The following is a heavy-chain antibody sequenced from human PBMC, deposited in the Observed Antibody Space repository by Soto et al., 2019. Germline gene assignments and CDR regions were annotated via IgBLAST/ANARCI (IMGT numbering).Heavy chain of an antibody. CDR2: IIPIFGTA. CDR1: GGTFSSYA. V-gene: IGHV1-69*13. J-gene: IGHJ5*02. CDR3: ARDHQYYDSSGSNWFDA. Sequence: AVKVSCKDSGGTFSSYAISWVRQAPGQGLEWMGGIIPIFGTANYAQKFQGRVTITADESTSTAYMELSSLRSEDTAVYYCARDHQYYDSSGSNWFDAWGQGTLVPVSP. D-gene: IGHD3-22*01.